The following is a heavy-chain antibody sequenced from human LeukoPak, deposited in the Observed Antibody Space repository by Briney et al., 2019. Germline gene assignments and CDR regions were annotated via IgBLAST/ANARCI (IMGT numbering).Heavy chain of an antibody. CDR1: GFTFSSYG. CDR2: ISYDGSNK. CDR3: AKDLGNY. J-gene: IGHJ4*02. Sequence: GRSLRLSCAASGFTFSSYGMRWVRQAPGKGLEWVAVISYDGSNKYYADSVKGRFTISRDNSKNTPYLQMNSLRAEDTAVYYCAKDLGNYWGQGTLVTVSS. V-gene: IGHV3-30*18.